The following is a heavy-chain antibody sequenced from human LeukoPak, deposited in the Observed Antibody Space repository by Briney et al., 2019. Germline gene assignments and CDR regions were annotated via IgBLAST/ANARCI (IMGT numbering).Heavy chain of an antibody. CDR1: GGSVSSTNW. V-gene: IGHV4-4*02. Sequence: SETLSLTCGVSGGSVSSTNWWTWIRQPPGKGLEWIGEVHLDGRTNFNPSLKSRLTMSVDLSENHVSLKLTSVTAADTAVYYCAREGGFYRTLDYSGQGTLVTVSS. CDR3: AREGGFYRTLDY. J-gene: IGHJ4*02. CDR2: VHLDGRT. D-gene: IGHD6-25*01.